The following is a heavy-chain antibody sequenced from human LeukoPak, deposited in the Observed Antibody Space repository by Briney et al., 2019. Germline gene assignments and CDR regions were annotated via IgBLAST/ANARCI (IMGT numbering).Heavy chain of an antibody. CDR3: AKDLGRPWLAYFDY. J-gene: IGHJ4*02. CDR1: GFTFSTYG. Sequence: GGSLRLSCGASGFTFSTYGMHWVRQAPGKGGGWVECISYYLYYKYYAHSVQVRFIISRDNSKNTLYLQMTSLRAEDTGVYYCAKDLGRPWLAYFDYRGQVTLVTVSS. CDR2: ISYYLYYK. V-gene: IGHV3-30*18. D-gene: IGHD6-19*01.